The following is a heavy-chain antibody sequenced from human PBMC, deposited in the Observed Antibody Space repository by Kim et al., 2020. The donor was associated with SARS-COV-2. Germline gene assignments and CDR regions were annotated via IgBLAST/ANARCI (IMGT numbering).Heavy chain of an antibody. D-gene: IGHD4-17*01. CDR3: ARRETRYYGDYFDY. Sequence: SETLSLTCTVSGGSISSSSYYWGWIRQPPGKGLEWIGSIYYSGSTYYNPSLKSRVTISVDTSKNQFSLKLSSVTAADTAVYHCARRETRYYGDYFDYWGQGTLVTVSS. V-gene: IGHV4-39*01. CDR1: GGSISSSSYY. CDR2: IYYSGST. J-gene: IGHJ4*02.